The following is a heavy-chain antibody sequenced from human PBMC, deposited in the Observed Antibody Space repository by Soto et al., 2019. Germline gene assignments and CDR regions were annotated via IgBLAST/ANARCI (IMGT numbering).Heavy chain of an antibody. CDR3: ARVSHYDFWSGYYYDFDY. CDR1: GYTFTSYG. J-gene: IGHJ4*02. CDR2: ISAYNGNT. Sequence: ASVKVSCTASGYTFTSYGISWVRQAPGQGLEWMGWISAYNGNTNYAQKLQGRVTMTTDTSTSTAYMELRSLRSDDTAVYYCARVSHYDFWSGYYYDFDYWGQGTLVTVSS. V-gene: IGHV1-18*01. D-gene: IGHD3-3*01.